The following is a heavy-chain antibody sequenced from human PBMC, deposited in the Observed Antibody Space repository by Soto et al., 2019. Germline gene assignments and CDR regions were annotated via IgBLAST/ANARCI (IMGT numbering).Heavy chain of an antibody. CDR2: INPDNGGT. D-gene: IGHD6-6*01. Sequence: QVQLVQSGAEVKKPGASVKVCCKASGYTFTGHYMYWVRQAPGQGLEWMGWINPDNGGTSYAQKFQGRVTMITDTSINTAYMELSRLRSDDTAVYYCAREVGKVGYTSSSCDYWGQGSLVTVST. CDR1: GYTFTGHY. CDR3: AREVGKVGYTSSSCDY. J-gene: IGHJ4*02. V-gene: IGHV1-2*02.